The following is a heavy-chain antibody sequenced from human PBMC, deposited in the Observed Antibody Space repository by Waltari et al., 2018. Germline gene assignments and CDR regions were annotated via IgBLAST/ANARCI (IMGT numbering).Heavy chain of an antibody. CDR1: CAPMNRGRSF. Sequence: QVQLQESGPGLVKPSQTMSLPCSVPCAPMNRGRSFWSCIRPPAGEGLEWMCHIYISGNPDYNPPLKSRATISIDRSKNQFSLNLTSVTAADTAVYYCARERGYCSSSTCYTTADYYYYMDVWGKGTAVIVSS. V-gene: IGHV4-61*02. CDR2: IYISGNP. D-gene: IGHD2-2*01. CDR3: ARERGYCSSSTCYTTADYYYYMDV. J-gene: IGHJ6*03.